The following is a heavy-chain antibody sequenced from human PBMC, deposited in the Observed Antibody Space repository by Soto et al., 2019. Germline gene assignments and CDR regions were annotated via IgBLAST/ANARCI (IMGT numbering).Heavy chain of an antibody. CDR3: ARDGYGSGSYFSH. Sequence: SETLSLTCTVSGGSISSGGYYWSWIRQHPGKGLEWIGYIYYSGSTYYNPSLKSRVTISVDTSKNQFSLKLSSVTAAGTAVYYCARDGYGSGSYFSHWGQGTLVTVSS. CDR2: IYYSGST. J-gene: IGHJ4*02. D-gene: IGHD3-10*01. CDR1: GGSISSGGYY. V-gene: IGHV4-31*03.